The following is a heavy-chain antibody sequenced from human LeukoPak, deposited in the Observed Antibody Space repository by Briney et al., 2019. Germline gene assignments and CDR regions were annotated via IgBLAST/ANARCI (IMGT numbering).Heavy chain of an antibody. Sequence: GGSLRLSCGASGFTFSIYWMHWVRQAPGKGLVWVSRIDSDGSSTNYADSVKGRFTISRDNAKNTLYLQMNSLGAEDTAVYYCARDLGMTSMDIWGHGTMVTVSS. J-gene: IGHJ3*02. CDR2: IDSDGSST. CDR1: GFTFSIYW. D-gene: IGHD2-21*02. V-gene: IGHV3-74*01. CDR3: ARDLGMTSMDI.